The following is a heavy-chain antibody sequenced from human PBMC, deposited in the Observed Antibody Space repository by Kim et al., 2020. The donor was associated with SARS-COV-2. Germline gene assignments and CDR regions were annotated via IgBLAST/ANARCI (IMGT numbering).Heavy chain of an antibody. V-gene: IGHV4-61*02. D-gene: IGHD3-16*01. J-gene: IGHJ4*02. Sequence: SETLSLTCTVSGGSISSGSYYWSWIRQPAGKGLEWIGRIYTSGSTNYNPALKSRVTISVDTSKNQFSLKLSAVTAADTAVYYCARHPYYRIMITFGGVTSWGQGTLVTVSS. CDR2: IYTSGST. CDR3: ARHPYYRIMITFGGVTS. CDR1: GGSISSGSYY.